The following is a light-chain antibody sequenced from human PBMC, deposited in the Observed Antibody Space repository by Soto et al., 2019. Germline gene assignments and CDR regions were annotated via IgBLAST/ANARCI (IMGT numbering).Light chain of an antibody. Sequence: IVLTQSPATLSLSPGERATLSCRASQSVSSYLAWYQQKPGQAPRLLIYATSSRATGIPDRFSGSGSGTDFSLTISRLEPEDFAVYYCQQYGSSPITFGQGTRLEIK. J-gene: IGKJ5*01. CDR3: QQYGSSPIT. V-gene: IGKV3-20*01. CDR1: QSVSSY. CDR2: ATS.